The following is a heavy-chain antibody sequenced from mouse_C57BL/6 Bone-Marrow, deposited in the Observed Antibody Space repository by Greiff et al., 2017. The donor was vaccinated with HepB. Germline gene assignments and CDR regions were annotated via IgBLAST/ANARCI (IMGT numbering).Heavy chain of an antibody. J-gene: IGHJ3*01. CDR1: GFTFSDYG. D-gene: IGHD2-2*01. CDR3: ARATMVTTSWFAY. CDR2: ISSGSSTI. V-gene: IGHV5-17*01. Sequence: EVMLVESGGGLVKPGGSLKLSCAASGFTFSDYGMHWVRQAPEKGLEWVAYISSGSSTIYYADTVKGRFTISRDNAKNTLFLQMTSLRSEDTAMYYCARATMVTTSWFAYWGQGTLVTVSA.